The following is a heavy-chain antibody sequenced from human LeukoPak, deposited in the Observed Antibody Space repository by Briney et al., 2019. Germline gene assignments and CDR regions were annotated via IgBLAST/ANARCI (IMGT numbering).Heavy chain of an antibody. J-gene: IGHJ4*02. V-gene: IGHV4-39*01. D-gene: IGHD6-13*01. CDR1: GGSISSSSYY. CDR3: ATVAAAGTHALDY. CDR2: IYYSGST. Sequence: SETLSLTCTVSGGSISSSSYYWGWIRQPPGKGLEWIGSIYYSGSTYYNPSLKSRVTISVDTSKNQFSLKLSSVTAADTAVYYCATVAAAGTHALDYWGQGTLVTVSS.